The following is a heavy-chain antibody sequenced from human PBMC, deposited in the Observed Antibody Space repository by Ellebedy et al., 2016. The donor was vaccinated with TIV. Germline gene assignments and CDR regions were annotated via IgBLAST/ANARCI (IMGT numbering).Heavy chain of an antibody. J-gene: IGHJ5*02. CDR3: ARWFGELLYVRWFDP. CDR2: IYYTGRT. D-gene: IGHD3-10*01. V-gene: IGHV4-39*01. CDR1: GGSISRSSSY. Sequence: SETLSLTCTVSGGSISRSSSYWGWIRQSPQKGLEWIGSIYYTGRTFDNPSLKSRVTISVDTSKSQFFLRLTSVTAADTAVYYCARWFGELLYVRWFDPWGQGTLVTVSS.